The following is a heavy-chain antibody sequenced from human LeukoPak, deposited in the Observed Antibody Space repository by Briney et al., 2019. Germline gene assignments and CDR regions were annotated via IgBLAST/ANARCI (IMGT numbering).Heavy chain of an antibody. V-gene: IGHV1-2*06. CDR1: GYTFTSYY. Sequence: ASVKVSCKASGYTFTSYYMHWVRQAPGQGLEWMGRINPNSGGTNYAQKFQGRVTMTRDTSISTAYMELSRLRSDDTAVYYCARASLRFLEWFPMDVWGQGTTVTVSS. CDR3: ARASLRFLEWFPMDV. CDR2: INPNSGGT. D-gene: IGHD3-3*01. J-gene: IGHJ6*02.